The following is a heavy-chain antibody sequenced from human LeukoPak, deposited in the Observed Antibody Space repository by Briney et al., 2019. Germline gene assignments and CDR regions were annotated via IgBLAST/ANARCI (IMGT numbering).Heavy chain of an antibody. CDR3: ASPMAVAGNGGRDY. D-gene: IGHD6-19*01. Sequence: ASETLSLTCTVSGGSISSSSYSWGWIRQPPGKGLEWIGSIYYSGSTYYNPSLKSRVTISVDTSKNQFSLKLSSVTAADTAVYYCASPMAVAGNGGRDYWGQGTLVTVSS. J-gene: IGHJ4*02. CDR2: IYYSGST. CDR1: GGSISSSSYS. V-gene: IGHV4-39*01.